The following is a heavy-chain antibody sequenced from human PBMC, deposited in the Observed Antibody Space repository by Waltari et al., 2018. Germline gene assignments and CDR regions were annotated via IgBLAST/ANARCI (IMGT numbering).Heavy chain of an antibody. J-gene: IGHJ4*02. D-gene: IGHD6-19*01. CDR2: INHSEST. V-gene: IGHV4-34*01. CDR3: ARGAPRIAVAGSLDY. Sequence: VQLQQWGPGLVKPSETLSLPCPVYCGSFSGYCWSWNRQPPGKGLEWIGEINHSESTNYNPSLKSRVTISVDTSKNQFSLKLSSVTAADTAVYYCARGAPRIAVAGSLDYWGQGTLVTVSS. CDR1: CGSFSGYC.